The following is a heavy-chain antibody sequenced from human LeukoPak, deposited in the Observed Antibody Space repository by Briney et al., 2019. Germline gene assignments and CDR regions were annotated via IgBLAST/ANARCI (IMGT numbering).Heavy chain of an antibody. D-gene: IGHD3-10*01. CDR2: I. J-gene: IGHJ3*02. CDR1: GFTFSSYS. V-gene: IGHV3-21*01. Sequence: PGGSLRLSCAASGFTFSSYSMNWVRQAPGKGLEWVSSIKGLFTISRDNAKNSLYLQMNSLRAEDTAVYYCAGVVRGVNAFDIWGQGTMVTVSS. CDR3: AGVVRGVNAFDI.